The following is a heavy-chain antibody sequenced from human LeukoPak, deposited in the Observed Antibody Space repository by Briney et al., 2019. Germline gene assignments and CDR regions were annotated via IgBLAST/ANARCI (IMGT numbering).Heavy chain of an antibody. V-gene: IGHV1-69*04. D-gene: IGHD4-23*01. J-gene: IGHJ6*02. CDR3: ARDGEDYGGNSASYGMDV. CDR1: GGTFSSYA. CDR2: IVPILGIA. Sequence: ASVKVSCEASGGTFSSYAISWVRQAPGQGLEWMGRIVPILGIANYAQKFQGRVTITADKSTSTAYMELSSLRSEDTAVYYCARDGEDYGGNSASYGMDVWGQGTTVTVSS.